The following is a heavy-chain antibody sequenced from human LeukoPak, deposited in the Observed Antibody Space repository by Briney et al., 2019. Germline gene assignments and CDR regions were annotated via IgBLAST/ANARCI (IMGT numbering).Heavy chain of an antibody. CDR3: ARGPSIINYYDSSGPPIH. V-gene: IGHV4-59*07. CDR1: GGSISSYY. CDR2: VNYSGST. D-gene: IGHD3-22*01. Sequence: TDTLSLTCTVSGGSISSYYWSWIRQPPGKGLEWIGYVNYSGSTNYNPSLKSRVTISVDTSKNQFSLKLSSVTAADTAVYYCARGPSIINYYDSSGPPIHWGQGTLVTVSS. J-gene: IGHJ4*02.